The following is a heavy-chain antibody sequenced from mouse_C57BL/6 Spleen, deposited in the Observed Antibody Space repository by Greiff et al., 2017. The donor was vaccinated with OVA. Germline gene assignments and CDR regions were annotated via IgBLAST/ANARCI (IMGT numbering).Heavy chain of an antibody. D-gene: IGHD1-1*01. CDR2: ISNGGGST. Sequence: EVQGVESGGGLVQPGGSLKLSCAASGFTFSDYYMYWVRQTPEKRLEWVAYISNGGGSTYYPDTVKGRFTISRDNAKNTLYLQMSRLKSEDTAMYYCARHGSTYGGFAYWGQGTLVTVSA. J-gene: IGHJ3*01. CDR1: GFTFSDYY. V-gene: IGHV5-12*01. CDR3: ARHGSTYGGFAY.